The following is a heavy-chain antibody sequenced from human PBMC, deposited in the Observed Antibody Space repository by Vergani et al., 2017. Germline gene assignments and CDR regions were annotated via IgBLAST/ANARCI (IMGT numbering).Heavy chain of an antibody. Sequence: QVQLQQWGAGLLKPSETLSLTCAVHGGSFSSYYWSWIRQPPGKGLEWIGEINHSGSTNYNPSLKSRVTMSVDTSKNQFSLKLSSVTAADTAVYYCARVPRWLQLRYFDYWGQGTLVTVSS. CDR1: GGSFSSYY. CDR2: INHSGST. V-gene: IGHV4-34*01. CDR3: ARVPRWLQLRYFDY. D-gene: IGHD5-24*01. J-gene: IGHJ4*02.